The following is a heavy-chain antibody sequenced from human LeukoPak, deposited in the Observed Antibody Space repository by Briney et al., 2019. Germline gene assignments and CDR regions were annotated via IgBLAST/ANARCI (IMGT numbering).Heavy chain of an antibody. CDR2: IYYSGST. J-gene: IGHJ5*02. CDR3: ARSWAYSSGWFDP. Sequence: SETLSLTCTVSGGSISSGDYYWNWIRQPPGKGLEWIGYIYYSGSTYYNPSLKSRVTISVDTSKNQFSLKLSSVTAADTAVYYCARSWAYSSGWFDPWGQGTLVTVSS. D-gene: IGHD6-19*01. CDR1: GGSISSGDYY. V-gene: IGHV4-30-4*08.